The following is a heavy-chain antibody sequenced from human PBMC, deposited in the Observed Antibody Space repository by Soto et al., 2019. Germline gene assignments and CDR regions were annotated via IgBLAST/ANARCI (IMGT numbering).Heavy chain of an antibody. CDR3: ARAVDDPYYYYYYMDV. D-gene: IGHD2-2*01. J-gene: IGHJ6*03. CDR2: IYYSGST. CDR1: GGSISSYY. Sequence: PSETLSLTCTVSGGSISSYYWSWIRPPPGKGLEWIGYIYYSGSTNYNPSLKSRVTISVDTSKNQFSLKLSSVTAADTAVYYCARAVDDPYYYYYYMDVWGKGTTVTVSS. V-gene: IGHV4-59*01.